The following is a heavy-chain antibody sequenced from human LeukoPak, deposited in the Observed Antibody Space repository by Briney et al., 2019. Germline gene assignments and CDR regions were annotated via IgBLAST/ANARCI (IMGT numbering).Heavy chain of an antibody. CDR2: IIPIFGTA. V-gene: IGHV1-69*13. J-gene: IGHJ6*02. CDR1: GGTFSSYA. Sequence: SVKVSCKASGGTFSSYAISWVRQAPGQGLEWMGGIIPIFGTANYAQKFQGRVTIIADESTSTAYMELSSLRSEDTAVYYCARDIGQQRESGMDVWGQGTTVTVSS. CDR3: ARDIGQQRESGMDV. D-gene: IGHD6-13*01.